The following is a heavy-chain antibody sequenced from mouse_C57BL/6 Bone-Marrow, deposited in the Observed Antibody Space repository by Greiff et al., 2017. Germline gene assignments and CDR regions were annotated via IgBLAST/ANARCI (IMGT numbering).Heavy chain of an antibody. Sequence: EVMLVESGEGLVKPGGSLKLSCAASGFTFSSYAMSWVRQTPEKRLEWVAYISSGGDYIYYADTVKGRFTISRDNARNTLYLQMSSLKSEDTAMYYCTRFITTGVATRYFDVWGTGTTVTVSS. V-gene: IGHV5-9-1*02. CDR1: GFTFSSYA. D-gene: IGHD1-1*01. CDR3: TRFITTGVATRYFDV. CDR2: ISSGGDYI. J-gene: IGHJ1*03.